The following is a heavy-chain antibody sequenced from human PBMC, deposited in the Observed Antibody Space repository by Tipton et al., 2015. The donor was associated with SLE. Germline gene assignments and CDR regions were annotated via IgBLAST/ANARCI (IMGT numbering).Heavy chain of an antibody. CDR3: ARTTTETAAVDAFDI. CDR1: DYTFIDYG. V-gene: IGHV1-18*01. Sequence: QLVQFGAEVKKPGASVKVSCKASDYTFIDYGISWVRQAPGQGLEWMGWISPYNGDTNYAPKVQGRVTMTTDTSTSTAYMELRSLKSDDTAVYYCARTTTETAAVDAFDIWGQGTMLAVSS. D-gene: IGHD4-17*01. J-gene: IGHJ3*02. CDR2: ISPYNGDT.